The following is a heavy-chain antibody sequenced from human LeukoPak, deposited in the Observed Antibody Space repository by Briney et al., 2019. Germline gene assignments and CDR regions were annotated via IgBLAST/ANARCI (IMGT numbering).Heavy chain of an antibody. D-gene: IGHD3-10*01. CDR3: AKGSGSLVRGITIKGHPVDV. CDR2: ISYDGTHK. J-gene: IGHJ6*04. CDR1: GFTFSSYD. Sequence: PGGSLRLSCAASGFTFSSYDMHGVRQAPGKGLEWVAVISYDGTHKYYADSVKGRFTISRDSSKNTVYLQMNSLRPEGTAVYYCAKGSGSLVRGITIKGHPVDVWGKGTTVTVSS. V-gene: IGHV3-30*18.